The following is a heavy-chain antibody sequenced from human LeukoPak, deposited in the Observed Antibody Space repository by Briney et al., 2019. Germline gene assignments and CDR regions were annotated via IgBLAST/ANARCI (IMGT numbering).Heavy chain of an antibody. V-gene: IGHV3-7*01. Sequence: GGSLRLSCAASGFTFSSNWMSWVRQAPGKGLEWVANIKQDGSEKYYVDSVKGRFTISRDNAKSSLYLQMNSLRAEDTAVYHCARDTWGVAAAGNFDYWGQGTLVTVSS. J-gene: IGHJ4*02. CDR3: ARDTWGVAAAGNFDY. CDR1: GFTFSSNW. CDR2: IKQDGSEK. D-gene: IGHD6-13*01.